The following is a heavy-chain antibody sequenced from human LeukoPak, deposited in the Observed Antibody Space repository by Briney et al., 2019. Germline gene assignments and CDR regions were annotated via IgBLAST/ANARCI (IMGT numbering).Heavy chain of an antibody. V-gene: IGHV4-59*01. CDR1: GGSLSSYF. CDR3: ARRSSSWYPNWFDP. D-gene: IGHD6-13*01. CDR2: IYYSGST. Sequence: PSQTLSLTCTVSGGSLSSYFWSWIRLPPGKGLEWIGYIYYSGSTNYNPSLKSRVTISVDTSKNQFSLKLSSVTAADTAVYYCARRSSSWYPNWFDPWGQGTLVTVSS. J-gene: IGHJ5*02.